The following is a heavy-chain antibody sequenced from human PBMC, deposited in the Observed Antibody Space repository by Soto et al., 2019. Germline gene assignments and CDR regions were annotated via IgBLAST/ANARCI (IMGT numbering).Heavy chain of an antibody. V-gene: IGHV1-69*13. Sequence: SVKVSCKASGGTFSSYAISWVRQAPGQGLEWMGGIIPIFGTANYAQKFQGRVTITADESTSTAYMELSSLRSEDTAVYYCAKYHGRVGRYSASDYWGQGILVTVSS. CDR2: IIPIFGTA. J-gene: IGHJ4*02. CDR3: AKYHGRVGRYSASDY. D-gene: IGHD1-1*01. CDR1: GGTFSSYA.